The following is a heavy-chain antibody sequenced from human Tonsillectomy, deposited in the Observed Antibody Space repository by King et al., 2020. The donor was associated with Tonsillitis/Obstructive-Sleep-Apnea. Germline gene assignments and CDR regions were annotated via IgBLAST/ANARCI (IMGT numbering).Heavy chain of an antibody. V-gene: IGHV4-39*01. Sequence: VQLQESGPGLVKPSETLSLTCTVSGGSISSSSYYWGWIRQPPGKGLEWIGSIYYSGSTYYNPSLKSRVTISVDTSKNQFSLKLSSVTAADTAVYYCAGGYCSAGSCYSSIGYWGQGTLVTVSS. CDR1: GGSISSSSYY. J-gene: IGHJ4*02. CDR2: IYYSGST. D-gene: IGHD2-15*01. CDR3: AGGYCSAGSCYSSIGY.